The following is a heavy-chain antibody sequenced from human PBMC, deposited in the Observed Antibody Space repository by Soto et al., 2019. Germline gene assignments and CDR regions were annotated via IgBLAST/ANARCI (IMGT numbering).Heavy chain of an antibody. CDR2: ISGYNGDT. V-gene: IGHV1-18*01. Sequence: ASVRVSCKASGYSFTRYGISWVRQAPGQGLEWMGWISGYNGDTNYAQKFQDRVSMTIDTSTGTAYMELRSLTSDDTAIYYCAKNGQPPYYYYGLDVWGQGTKVTVSS. D-gene: IGHD2-8*01. CDR1: GYSFTRYG. CDR3: AKNGQPPYYYYGLDV. J-gene: IGHJ6*02.